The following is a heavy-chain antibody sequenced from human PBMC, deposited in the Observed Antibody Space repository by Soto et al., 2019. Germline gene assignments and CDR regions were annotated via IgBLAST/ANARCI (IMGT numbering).Heavy chain of an antibody. J-gene: IGHJ6*03. CDR2: ISGSGGST. D-gene: IGHD4-17*01. Sequence: PGGSLRLSCAASGFTFSSYAMSWVRQAPGKGLEWVSAISGSGGSTYYADSVKGRFTISRDNSKNTLYLQMNSLRAEDTAVYYCAKDPNYGDPRQPYYYYYMDVWGKGTTVTVSS. CDR1: GFTFSSYA. CDR3: AKDPNYGDPRQPYYYYYMDV. V-gene: IGHV3-23*01.